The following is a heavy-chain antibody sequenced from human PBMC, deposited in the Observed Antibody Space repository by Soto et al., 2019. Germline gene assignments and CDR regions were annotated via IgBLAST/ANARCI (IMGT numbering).Heavy chain of an antibody. CDR3: ARLPLLRYCSSTSCYTDYYYGMDV. V-gene: IGHV5-51*01. CDR1: GYSFTSYW. CDR2: IYPGDSDT. J-gene: IGHJ6*02. Sequence: PGESLKISCKGSGYSFTSYWIGWVRQMPGKGLEWMGIIYPGDSDTRYSPSFQGQVTISADKSISTAYLQWSSLEASDTAMYYCARLPLLRYCSSTSCYTDYYYGMDVWGQGTTVTVSS. D-gene: IGHD2-2*02.